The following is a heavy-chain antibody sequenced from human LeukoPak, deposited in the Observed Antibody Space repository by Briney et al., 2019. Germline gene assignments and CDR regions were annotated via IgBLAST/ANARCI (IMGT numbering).Heavy chain of an antibody. D-gene: IGHD6-13*01. CDR2: FDPEDGET. CDR3: ATQQLETLILNGMDV. V-gene: IGHV1-24*01. CDR1: GYTLTELS. Sequence: ASVKVSCKVSGYTLTELSMHWVRQAPGKGLEWMGGFDPEDGETIYAQKFQGRVTMTEDTSTDTTYMELSSLRSEDTAVYYCATQQLETLILNGMDVWGQGTTVTVSS. J-gene: IGHJ6*02.